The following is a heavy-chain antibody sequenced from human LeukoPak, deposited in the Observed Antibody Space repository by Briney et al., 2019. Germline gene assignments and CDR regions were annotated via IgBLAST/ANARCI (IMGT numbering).Heavy chain of an antibody. D-gene: IGHD2-15*01. J-gene: IGHJ3*02. CDR2: IYPGDSDT. V-gene: IGHV5-51*01. Sequence: GESLKISCKGSGYSFTNYWIGWVRQMPGKGLEWMGIIYPGDSDTRYSPSFQGQVTISADKSISTAYLQWSSLKASDTAMYYCARRVVATPGAFDIWGQGAMVTVSS. CDR1: GYSFTNYW. CDR3: ARRVVATPGAFDI.